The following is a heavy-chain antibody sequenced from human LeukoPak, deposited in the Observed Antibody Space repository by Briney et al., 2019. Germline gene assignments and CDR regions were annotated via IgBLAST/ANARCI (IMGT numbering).Heavy chain of an antibody. J-gene: IGHJ6*02. D-gene: IGHD6-19*01. CDR3: VRSATIAVFRYGMDV. Sequence: SETLSLTCSVSGGSITSLYWSWVRQPPGKGLEYAGYVHHTGVTNYNPSLRGRVTVSMDASKNQFYLKLNSVTAADTAVYYCVRSATIAVFRYGMDVWGQGTTVTVSS. CDR1: GGSITSLY. V-gene: IGHV4-59*11. CDR2: VHHTGVT.